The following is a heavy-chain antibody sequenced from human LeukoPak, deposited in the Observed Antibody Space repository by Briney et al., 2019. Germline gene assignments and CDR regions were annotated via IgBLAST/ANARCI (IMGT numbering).Heavy chain of an antibody. Sequence: ASVKVSCKASGGTFSSYAISWVRQAPGRGLEWMGRIIPILGIANYAQKFQGRVTITADKSTSTAYMELSSLRSEDTAVYYCASPPYSGSDRWGQGTLVTVSS. D-gene: IGHD1-26*01. CDR3: ASPPYSGSDR. J-gene: IGHJ5*02. CDR1: GGTFSSYA. CDR2: IIPILGIA. V-gene: IGHV1-69*04.